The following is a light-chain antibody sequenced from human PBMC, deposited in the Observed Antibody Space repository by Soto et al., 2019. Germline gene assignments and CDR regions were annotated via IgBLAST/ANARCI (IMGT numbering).Light chain of an antibody. J-gene: IGLJ2*01. V-gene: IGLV2-14*01. CDR1: SSDVGGYNY. Sequence: QSALTQPASVSGSPGQSITISCTGTSSDVGGYNYVSWYQQHPGTAPNLIIFDVSNRPSGVSHRFSGSKSGNSASLTIAGLQAEDEADYYCRSSTGSNTPVVFGGGTKLTVL. CDR3: RSSTGSNTPVV. CDR2: DVS.